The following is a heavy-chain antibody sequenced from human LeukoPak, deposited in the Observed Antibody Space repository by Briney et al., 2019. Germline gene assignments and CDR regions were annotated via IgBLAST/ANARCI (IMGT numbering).Heavy chain of an antibody. V-gene: IGHV1-69*06. CDR1: GGTFSSYA. Sequence: SVKVSCKASGGTFSSYAISWVRQAPGQGLEWMGGIIPIFGTANYAQKFLGRVTITADKSTSTAYMELSSLRSEDTAVYYCARGVTAGKWYYMDVWGKGTTVTVSS. CDR2: IIPIFGTA. J-gene: IGHJ6*03. D-gene: IGHD2-21*02. CDR3: ARGVTAGKWYYMDV.